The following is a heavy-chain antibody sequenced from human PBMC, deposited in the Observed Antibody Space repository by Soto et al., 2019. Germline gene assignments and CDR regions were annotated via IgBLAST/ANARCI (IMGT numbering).Heavy chain of an antibody. CDR3: ARGHGDYYDSSGYYYAFDI. V-gene: IGHV4-59*01. D-gene: IGHD3-22*01. J-gene: IGHJ3*02. CDR2: IYYSGST. Sequence: SETLSLTCTVSGGSIRSYYWSWIRQPPGKGLEWIGYIYYSGSTNYNPSLKSRVTISVDTSKNQFSLKLSSVTAADTAVYYCARGHGDYYDSSGYYYAFDIWGQGTMVTVSS. CDR1: GGSIRSYY.